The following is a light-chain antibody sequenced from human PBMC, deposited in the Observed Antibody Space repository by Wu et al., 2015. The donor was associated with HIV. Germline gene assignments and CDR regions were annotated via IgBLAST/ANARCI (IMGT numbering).Light chain of an antibody. J-gene: IGKJ2*01. Sequence: EVVMTQSPATLSVSPGETATLFCRASQSINSNLVWYQQKPGRAPRLLIYDASTRATGTPGRFSGRGSGTEFTLTINSMQSEDFAIYYCQQYNNWPRHTFGQGTKLXI. CDR1: QSINSN. CDR3: QQYNNWPRHT. CDR2: DAS. V-gene: IGKV3-15*01.